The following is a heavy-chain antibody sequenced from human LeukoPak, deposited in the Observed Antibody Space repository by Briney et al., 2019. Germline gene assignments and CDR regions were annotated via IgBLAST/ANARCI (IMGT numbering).Heavy chain of an antibody. D-gene: IGHD3-22*01. V-gene: IGHV3-7*04. CDR2: IKQDGSEK. Sequence: GGSLRLSCAASGFTFSSYAMSWVRQAPGKGLEGVANIKQDGSEKYYVDSVKGRFTISRDNAKNSLYLQMNSLRAEDTAVYYCAKEGSGYYVDYWGQGTLVTVSS. J-gene: IGHJ4*02. CDR3: AKEGSGYYVDY. CDR1: GFTFSSYA.